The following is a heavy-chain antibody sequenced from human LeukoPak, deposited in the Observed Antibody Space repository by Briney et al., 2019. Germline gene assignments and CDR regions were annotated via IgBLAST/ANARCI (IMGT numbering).Heavy chain of an antibody. CDR2: IIPIFGTA. CDR3: ARRRGSGLRRVVDY. J-gene: IGHJ4*02. V-gene: IGHV1-69*13. Sequence: VASVKVSCKASGGTFSSYAISWVRQAPGQGLEWMGGIIPIFGTANYAQKFQGRVKITADESTSTAYMELSSLRSEDTAVYYCARRRGSGLRRVVDYWGQGTLVTVSS. CDR1: GGTFSSYA. D-gene: IGHD4-17*01.